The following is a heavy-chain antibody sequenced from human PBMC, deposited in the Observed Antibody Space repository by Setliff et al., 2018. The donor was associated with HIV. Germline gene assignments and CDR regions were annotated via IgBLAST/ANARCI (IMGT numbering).Heavy chain of an antibody. CDR2: IYNGGNT. CDR3: ARHSRTAVPTIDY. J-gene: IGHJ4*02. Sequence: PSETLSLTCSVSGVSINTYYWSWIRQPPGKGLEWFGYIYNGGNTNYNPSLESRATISIDTSRNQFSLKVTSLTAADTAVYYCARHSRTAVPTIDYWGQGTLVTVSS. CDR1: GVSINTYY. V-gene: IGHV4-59*08. D-gene: IGHD4-17*01.